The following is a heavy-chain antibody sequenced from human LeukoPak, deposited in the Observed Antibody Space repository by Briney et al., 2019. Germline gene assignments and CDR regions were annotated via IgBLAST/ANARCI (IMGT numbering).Heavy chain of an antibody. V-gene: IGHV3-21*01. CDR1: GFTFSSYS. Sequence: VGSLRLSCAASGFTFSSYSMNWVRQAPGKGLEWVSSINSSSYIYYADSVKGRFTISRDNAKNSLYLQMNSLRAEDTAVYYCARTYSSSSLWFDPWGQGTLVTVSS. D-gene: IGHD6-13*01. CDR2: INSSSYI. J-gene: IGHJ5*02. CDR3: ARTYSSSSLWFDP.